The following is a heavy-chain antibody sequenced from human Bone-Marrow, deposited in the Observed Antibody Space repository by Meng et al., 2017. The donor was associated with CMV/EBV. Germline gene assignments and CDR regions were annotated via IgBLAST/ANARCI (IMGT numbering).Heavy chain of an antibody. CDR2: IRYDGSNK. D-gene: IGHD6-6*01. CDR3: AKGLGDSSSGGGIDY. V-gene: IGHV3-30*02. Sequence: GGSLRLSCAASGFTFSSYGMHWVRQAPGKGLEWVAFIRYDGSNKYYADSVKGRFTISRDNSKNTLYLQMNSLRAEDTAVYYCAKGLGDSSSGGGIDYWGQGTLVTVSS. J-gene: IGHJ4*02. CDR1: GFTFSSYG.